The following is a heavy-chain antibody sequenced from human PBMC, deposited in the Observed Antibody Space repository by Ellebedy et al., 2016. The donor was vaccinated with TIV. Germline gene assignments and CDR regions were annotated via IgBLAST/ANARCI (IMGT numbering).Heavy chain of an antibody. CDR2: IYYSGST. D-gene: IGHD3-10*01. CDR3: ARLSWAVRGVIQH. Sequence: SETLSLTXTVSGGSISSSSYYWGWIRQPPGKGLEWIGSIYYSGSTYYNPSLKSRVTISVDTSKNQFSLKLSSVTAADTAVYYCARLSWAVRGVIQHWGQGTLVTVPS. CDR1: GGSISSSSYY. J-gene: IGHJ1*01. V-gene: IGHV4-39*01.